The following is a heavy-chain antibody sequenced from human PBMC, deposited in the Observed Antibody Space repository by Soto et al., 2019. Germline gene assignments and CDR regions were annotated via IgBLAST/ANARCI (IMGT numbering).Heavy chain of an antibody. V-gene: IGHV4-4*02. CDR1: GGSISSSNW. CDR2: IYHSGST. CDR3: ARVWTTVTNWFDP. J-gene: IGHJ5*02. Sequence: QVQLQESGPGLVKPSGTLSLTCAVSGGSISSSNWWSWVRQPPGKGLEWIGEIYHSGSTHYNPSLKSRGTISADKSHNQCSLKLSSVTAADTAVYYCARVWTTVTNWFDPWGQGTLVTVSS. D-gene: IGHD4-17*01.